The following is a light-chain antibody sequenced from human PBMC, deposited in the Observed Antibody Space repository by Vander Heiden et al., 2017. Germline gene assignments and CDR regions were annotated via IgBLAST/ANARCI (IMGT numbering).Light chain of an antibody. CDR3: LQHKSYPPT. J-gene: IGKJ3*01. Sequence: DIQMTQSPSSLSASVGDRVTITCRASQGIRDALGWYQQKPGKAPKRLIYDASTLQSGVPSRFSDSGSGTEFTLTISSLQPEDFATYYCLQHKSYPPTFGPGTKVDIK. CDR1: QGIRDA. CDR2: DAS. V-gene: IGKV1-17*01.